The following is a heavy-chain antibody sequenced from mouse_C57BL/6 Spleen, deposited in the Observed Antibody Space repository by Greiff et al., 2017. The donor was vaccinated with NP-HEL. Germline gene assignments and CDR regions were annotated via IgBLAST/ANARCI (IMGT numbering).Heavy chain of an antibody. V-gene: IGHV1-26*01. Sequence: VQLQQSGPELVKPGASVKISCKASGYTFTDYYMNWVKQSHGKSLEWIGDINPNNGGTSYNQKFKGKATLTVDKSSSTAYMELRSLTSEDSAVYYYASPFSFYAMDYWGQGTSVTVSS. D-gene: IGHD2-12*01. CDR2: INPNNGGT. J-gene: IGHJ4*01. CDR1: GYTFTDYY. CDR3: ASPFSFYAMDY.